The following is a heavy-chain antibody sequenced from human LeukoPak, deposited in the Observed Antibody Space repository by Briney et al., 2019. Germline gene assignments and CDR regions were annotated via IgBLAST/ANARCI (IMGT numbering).Heavy chain of an antibody. Sequence: GASVKVSCKASGYTFAGYYMHWVRQAPGQGLEWMGWINPNSGGTNYAQKFQGWVTMTRHTSISTAYMELSRLRSDDTAVYYCARNTAMAYDAFDIWGQGTMVTVSS. CDR3: ARNTAMAYDAFDI. D-gene: IGHD5-18*01. J-gene: IGHJ3*02. V-gene: IGHV1-2*04. CDR1: GYTFAGYY. CDR2: INPNSGGT.